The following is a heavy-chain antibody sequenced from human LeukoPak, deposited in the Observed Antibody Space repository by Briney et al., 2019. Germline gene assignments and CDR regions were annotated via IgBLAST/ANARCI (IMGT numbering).Heavy chain of an antibody. CDR3: ARDTYYYDSSGSPSPPNMDV. V-gene: IGHV4-61*02. CDR2: IYTSGST. J-gene: IGHJ6*03. CDR1: GGSISSGSYY. D-gene: IGHD3-22*01. Sequence: SQTLSFTCTVSGGSISSGSYYWSWIRQPAGKGLEWIGRIYTSGSTNYNPSLKSRVTISVDTSKNQFSLKLSSVTAADTAVYYCARDTYYYDSSGSPSPPNMDVWGKGTTVTVSS.